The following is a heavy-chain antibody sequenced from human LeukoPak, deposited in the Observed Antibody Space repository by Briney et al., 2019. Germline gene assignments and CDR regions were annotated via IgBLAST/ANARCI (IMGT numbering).Heavy chain of an antibody. CDR1: GFTFRDYS. CDR2: ISSSGSYI. CDR3: ARGYY. Sequence: PGESLRLSCEASGFTFRDYSMTWVRQAPGKGLEWVSSISSSGSYIYYADSVKGRFTISRDNAKNSLYLQMNSLRAEDTAVYYCARGYYWGQGTLVTVSS. J-gene: IGHJ4*02. V-gene: IGHV3-21*01.